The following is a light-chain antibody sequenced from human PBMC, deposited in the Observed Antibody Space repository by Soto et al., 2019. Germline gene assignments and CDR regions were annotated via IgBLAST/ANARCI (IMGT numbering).Light chain of an antibody. CDR3: CSHVGGSSPQWV. J-gene: IGLJ3*02. Sequence: QSALTQPASGSGSPGQSITISCTGTSNDVGGYNLVSWFQQHPGKAPKLMISEVNKRPSGVSNRFSGSKSANTASLTISGLQAEDEADYYCCSHVGGSSPQWVFGGGTQLTVL. V-gene: IGLV2-23*02. CDR1: SNDVGGYNL. CDR2: EVN.